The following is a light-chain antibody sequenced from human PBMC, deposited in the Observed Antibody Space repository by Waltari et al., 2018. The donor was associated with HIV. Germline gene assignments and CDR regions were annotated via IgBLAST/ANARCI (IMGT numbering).Light chain of an antibody. CDR1: RSDVGGYHL. CDR3: CSYAGSSTWV. V-gene: IGLV2-23*02. CDR2: DVI. Sequence: QSALTQPASVSGSPGQSITISCTGTRSDVGGYHLVSWYQQHPGKAPKLMIHDVIKRPSGVSTRFSGSKSGNTASMTISGLQADDEADYYCCSYAGSSTWVFGGGTKLTVL. J-gene: IGLJ3*02.